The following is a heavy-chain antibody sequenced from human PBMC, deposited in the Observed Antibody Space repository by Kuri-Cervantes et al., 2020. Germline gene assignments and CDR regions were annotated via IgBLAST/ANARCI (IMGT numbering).Heavy chain of an antibody. CDR1: GFTFSSYD. D-gene: IGHD3-3*01. J-gene: IGHJ5*02. CDR2: INSDGSST. CDR3: AKDLHYDFWSGYPNWFDP. Sequence: GGSLRLSCAASGFTFSSYDMHWVRQAPGKGLVWVSRINSDGSSTSYADSVKGRFTISRDNSKNTLYLQMNSLRAEDTAVYYCAKDLHYDFWSGYPNWFDPWGQGTLVTVSS. V-gene: IGHV3-74*01.